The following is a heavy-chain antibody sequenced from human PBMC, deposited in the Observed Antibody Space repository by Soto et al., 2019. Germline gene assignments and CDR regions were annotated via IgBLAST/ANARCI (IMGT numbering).Heavy chain of an antibody. Sequence: QTGGSLRLSCAASGFTFSSYAMSWVRQAPGKGLEWVANIKQDGSEKYYVDSVKGRFTISRDNAKNSLYLQMNSLRAEDTAVYYCARGVFPSYGSGSYYPYFDYWGQGTLVTVSS. D-gene: IGHD3-10*01. V-gene: IGHV3-7*03. CDR1: GFTFSSYA. CDR2: IKQDGSEK. CDR3: ARGVFPSYGSGSYYPYFDY. J-gene: IGHJ4*02.